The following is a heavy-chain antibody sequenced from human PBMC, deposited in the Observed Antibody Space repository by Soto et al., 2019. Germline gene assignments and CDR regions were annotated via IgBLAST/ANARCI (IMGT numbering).Heavy chain of an antibody. CDR2: VSGSGAIT. Sequence: EVQLLESGGGLVQPGGSLRLSCAASGFAFNSYVMSWVRQVPGKGLEFVSAVSGSGAITYYADSVKGRFTISRDNSKNTLYLQMDSLRAEDTAVYFCAIDVCGGDCYQEYSWGQGALGTGSS. CDR1: GFAFNSYV. J-gene: IGHJ5*01. V-gene: IGHV3-23*01. CDR3: AIDVCGGDCYQEYS. D-gene: IGHD2-21*02.